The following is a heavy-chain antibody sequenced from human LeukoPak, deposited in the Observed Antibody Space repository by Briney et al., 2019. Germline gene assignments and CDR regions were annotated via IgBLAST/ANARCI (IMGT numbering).Heavy chain of an antibody. V-gene: IGHV3-48*03. D-gene: IGHD5-12*01. CDR3: ARGRSGYDLSYYYYYMDV. CDR2: ISSSGSTI. J-gene: IGHJ6*03. CDR1: GFTSSSYE. Sequence: PGGSLRLSCAASGFTSSSYEMNWVRQAPGKGLEWVSYISSSGSTIYYADSVKGRFTISRDNAKNSLYLQMNSLRAEDTAVYYCARGRSGYDLSYYYYYMDVWGQGTSVTISS.